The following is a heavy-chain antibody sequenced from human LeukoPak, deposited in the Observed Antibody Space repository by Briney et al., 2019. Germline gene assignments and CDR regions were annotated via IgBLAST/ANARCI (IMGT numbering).Heavy chain of an antibody. CDR2: MYTSGST. D-gene: IGHD4-17*01. CDR3: ARERAVTTYYYFDY. Sequence: PSETLSLTCTVSGGSISTYYWSWIRQPAGKGLEWIGRMYTSGSTNYNPSLKSRVTISVDTSKNQFSLKLSSVTAADTAVYYCARERAVTTYYYFDYWGQGTLVTVSS. CDR1: GGSISTYY. J-gene: IGHJ4*02. V-gene: IGHV4-4*07.